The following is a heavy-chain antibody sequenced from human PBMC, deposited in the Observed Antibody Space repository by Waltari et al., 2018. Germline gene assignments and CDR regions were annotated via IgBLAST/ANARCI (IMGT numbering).Heavy chain of an antibody. V-gene: IGHV3-30-3*01. J-gene: IGHJ4*02. CDR3: ARDGAGTAMVNFLGY. Sequence: QVQLVESGGGVVQPGRSLRLSCAASGFTFSSYAMHWVRQAPGKGLEWVAVISYDGSNKYYADSVKGRFTISRDNSKNTLYLQMNSLRAEDTAVYYCARDGAGTAMVNFLGYWGQGTLVTVSS. CDR1: GFTFSSYA. CDR2: ISYDGSNK. D-gene: IGHD5-18*01.